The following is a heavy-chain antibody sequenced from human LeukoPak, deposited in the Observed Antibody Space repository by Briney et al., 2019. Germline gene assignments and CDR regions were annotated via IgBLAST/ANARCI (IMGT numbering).Heavy chain of an antibody. Sequence: ASVKVSCKASGYTFTGYYMHWVRQAPGQGLEWMGWINPNSGSTNYAQKFQGRVTMTRDTSISTAYMELSRLRSDDTAVYYCARDPDDYGDDGWFDPWGQGTPVTVSS. CDR1: GYTFTGYY. J-gene: IGHJ5*02. D-gene: IGHD4-17*01. CDR2: INPNSGST. V-gene: IGHV1-2*02. CDR3: ARDPDDYGDDGWFDP.